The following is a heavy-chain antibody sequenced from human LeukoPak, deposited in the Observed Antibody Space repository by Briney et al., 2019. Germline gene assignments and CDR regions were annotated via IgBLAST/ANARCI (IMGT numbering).Heavy chain of an antibody. V-gene: IGHV4-34*01. Sequence: PSETLSLTCAVYGGSFSGYYWGWIRQPPGKGLEWIGEINHSGSTNYNPSLKSRVTISVDTSKNQFSLKLSSVTAADTAVYYCARSNCSGGSCYSPWFDPWGQGTLVTVSS. CDR3: ARSNCSGGSCYSPWFDP. J-gene: IGHJ5*02. CDR2: INHSGST. CDR1: GGSFSGYY. D-gene: IGHD2-15*01.